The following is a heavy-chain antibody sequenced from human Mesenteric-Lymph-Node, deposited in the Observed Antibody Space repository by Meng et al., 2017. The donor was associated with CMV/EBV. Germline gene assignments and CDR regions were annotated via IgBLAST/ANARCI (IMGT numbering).Heavy chain of an antibody. CDR3: ARDQYCSSTSCYTGVGLNYGMDV. Sequence: ASVKVSCKAFGYTFTSNYIHWVRQAPGQGLEWMGWINPNSGGTNYAQKFQGRVTMTRDTSISTAYMELSRLRSDDTAVYYCARDQYCSSTSCYTGVGLNYGMDVWGQGTTVTVSS. CDR2: INPNSGGT. V-gene: IGHV1-2*02. CDR1: GYTFTSNY. J-gene: IGHJ6*02. D-gene: IGHD2-2*02.